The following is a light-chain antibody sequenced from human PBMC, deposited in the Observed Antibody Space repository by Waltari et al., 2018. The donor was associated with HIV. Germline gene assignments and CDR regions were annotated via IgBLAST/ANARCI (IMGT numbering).Light chain of an antibody. V-gene: IGLV2-11*01. J-gene: IGLJ3*02. CDR1: SSDVGGYKY. Sequence: QSALTQPRSVSGSPGQSVTISCTGTSSDVGGYKYVSWYQQHPAKAPKLMIYDVTKRPSGAPARFSGSKSVNTASLTISGLEAEDEADYYCCSYAGSYTLVFGGGTKLTVL. CDR3: CSYAGSYTLV. CDR2: DVT.